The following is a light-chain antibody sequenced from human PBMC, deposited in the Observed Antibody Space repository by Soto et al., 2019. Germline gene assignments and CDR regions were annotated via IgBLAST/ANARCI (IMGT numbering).Light chain of an antibody. V-gene: IGKV3-11*01. Sequence: EIVLTQSPATLSLSPGERATLSCRASQIVSSYLAWYQQKPGQAPRLLIYDASNRATGIPARFSGSGSGTDFTLTISSLEPEDFAVYYCQQRSNWPITFGQATLLEIK. CDR2: DAS. CDR1: QIVSSY. CDR3: QQRSNWPIT. J-gene: IGKJ5*01.